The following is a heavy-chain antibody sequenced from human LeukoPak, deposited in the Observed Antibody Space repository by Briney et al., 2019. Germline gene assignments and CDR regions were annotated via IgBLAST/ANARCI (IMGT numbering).Heavy chain of an antibody. CDR3: AKGNGYSYGRYYFDY. V-gene: IGHV3-23*01. CDR1: GFTFSSYA. J-gene: IGHJ4*02. D-gene: IGHD5-18*01. CDR2: ITASGGNT. Sequence: GGSLRLSCAASGFTFSSYAMGWVRQAPGKGLEWVSAITASGGNTYYADSVKGRFTISRDNSKNTLYLQVNSLRAEDTAVYYCAKGNGYSYGRYYFDYWGQGTLVTISS.